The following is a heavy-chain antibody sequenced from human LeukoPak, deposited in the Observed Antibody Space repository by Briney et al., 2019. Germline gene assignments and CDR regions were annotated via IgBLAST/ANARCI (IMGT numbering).Heavy chain of an antibody. J-gene: IGHJ4*02. CDR1: GGSTSGGNYY. V-gene: IGHV4-39*02. CDR2: ISSSGNT. CDR3: ARLGAGPTYYDFWSGYSSFYFDY. Sequence: SETLSLTCIVSGGSTSGGNYYWGWIRRPPGKGLEWIGGISSSGNTYYNPSLKSRITISVDTSKNHFSLKLSSVTAADTAVYYCARLGAGPTYYDFWSGYSSFYFDYWGQGTLVTVSS. D-gene: IGHD3-3*01.